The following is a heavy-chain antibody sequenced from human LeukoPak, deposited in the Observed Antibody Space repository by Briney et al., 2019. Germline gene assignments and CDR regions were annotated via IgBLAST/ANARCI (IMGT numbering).Heavy chain of an antibody. V-gene: IGHV1-46*01. Sequence: ASVKVSCKASGYTFTSYYMHWVRQAPGQGLEWMGIINPSGGSTSYAQKFQGRVTMTRDTSTSTVYMELSSLRSEDTAVYYCAREGDVDTAMVENYYYYMDVWGKGTTVTVSS. J-gene: IGHJ6*03. D-gene: IGHD5-18*01. CDR1: GYTFTSYY. CDR2: INPSGGST. CDR3: AREGDVDTAMVENYYYYMDV.